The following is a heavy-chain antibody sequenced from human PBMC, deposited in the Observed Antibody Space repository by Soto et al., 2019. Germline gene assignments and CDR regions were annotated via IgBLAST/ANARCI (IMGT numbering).Heavy chain of an antibody. CDR2: ISAHNGNT. Sequence: QVHLVQSGAEVKKPGASVKVSCKGSGYGFTTYGITWVRQAPGQGLEWMAWISAHNGNTNYAQKLXGXVXXTRDTSTSTADMELRSLRSDDTAVYDCARGRYGDYWGQGALVTVS. CDR3: ARGRYGDY. V-gene: IGHV1-18*01. J-gene: IGHJ4*02. CDR1: GYGFTTYG. D-gene: IGHD1-1*01.